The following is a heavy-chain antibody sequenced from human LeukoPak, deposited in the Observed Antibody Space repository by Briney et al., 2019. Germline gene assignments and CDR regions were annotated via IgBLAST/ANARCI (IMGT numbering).Heavy chain of an antibody. CDR3: ARDLYSSSWYPSAFIY. Sequence: GGSLRLSCAASGFTFSSYAMHWVRQAPGKGLEWMAVISYDGSNKYYADSVKGRFTISRDNSKNTLYLQMNSLRAEDTAVYYCARDLYSSSWYPSAFIYWGQGTLVTVSS. J-gene: IGHJ4*02. CDR1: GFTFSSYA. V-gene: IGHV3-30*04. CDR2: ISYDGSNK. D-gene: IGHD6-13*01.